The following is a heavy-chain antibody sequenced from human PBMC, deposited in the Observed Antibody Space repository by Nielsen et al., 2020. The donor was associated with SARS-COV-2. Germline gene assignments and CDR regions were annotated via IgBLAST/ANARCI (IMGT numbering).Heavy chain of an antibody. D-gene: IGHD1/OR15-1a*01. Sequence: SETLSLTCTVSGGSVSSGSYYWSWIRQPPGKGLEWIGYIYYSGSTNYNPSLKSRVTISVDTSKNQFSLKLSSVTAADTAVYYCARSNNPYYYYYGMDVWGQGTTVTVSS. CDR2: IYYSGST. V-gene: IGHV4-61*01. CDR1: GGSVSSGSYY. CDR3: ARSNNPYYYYYGMDV. J-gene: IGHJ6*02.